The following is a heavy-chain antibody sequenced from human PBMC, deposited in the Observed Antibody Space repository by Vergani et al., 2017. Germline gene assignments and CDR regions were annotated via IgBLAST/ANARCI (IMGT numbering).Heavy chain of an antibody. V-gene: IGHV3-9*01. CDR3: AKDLQLERADAFDI. CDR2: ISWNSGSI. D-gene: IGHD1-1*01. J-gene: IGHJ3*02. CDR1: GFTFDDYA. Sequence: EVQLVESGGGLVQPGRSLRLSCAASGFTFDDYAMHWVRQAPGKGLEWVSGISWNSGSIGYADSVKGRFTISRDNAKNSLYLQMNSLRAEDTALYYCAKDLQLERADAFDIWGQGTMVTVSS.